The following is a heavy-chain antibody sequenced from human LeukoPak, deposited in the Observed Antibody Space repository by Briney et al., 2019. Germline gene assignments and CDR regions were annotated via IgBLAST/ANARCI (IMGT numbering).Heavy chain of an antibody. V-gene: IGHV4-39*01. J-gene: IGHJ6*03. CDR1: GDSISSSSYY. CDR2: IYYNGNT. D-gene: IGHD3-22*01. CDR3: ARRGTYYYDSSGHYGYYYYMDV. Sequence: SETLSLTCTVSGDSISSSSYYWGWIRQPPGKGLEWIGIIYYNGNTYYNPSFKSRVTISVDTSKNQFSLKLSSVTAADTAVYYCARRGTYYYDSSGHYGYYYYMDVWGKGTTVTISS.